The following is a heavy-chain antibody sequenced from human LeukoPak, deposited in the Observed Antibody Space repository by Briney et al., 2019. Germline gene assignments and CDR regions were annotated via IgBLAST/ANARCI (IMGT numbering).Heavy chain of an antibody. CDR3: AKGARGTTVVTPGAWYFDY. D-gene: IGHD4-23*01. Sequence: PGGSLRLSCAASGFTVSSNYMSWVRQAPGKGLEWVSVIYSGGSTYYADSVKGRFTIPRDNSKNTLYLQMNSLRAEDTAVYYCAKGARGTTVVTPGAWYFDYWGQGTLVTVSS. CDR2: IYSGGST. CDR1: GFTVSSNY. J-gene: IGHJ4*02. V-gene: IGHV3-53*01.